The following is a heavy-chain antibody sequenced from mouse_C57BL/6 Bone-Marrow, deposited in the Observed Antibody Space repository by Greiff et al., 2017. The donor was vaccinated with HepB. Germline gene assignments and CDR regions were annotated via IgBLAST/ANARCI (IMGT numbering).Heavy chain of an antibody. Sequence: DVKLVESGGGLVQPGGSLKLSCAASGFTFSDYYMYWVRQTPEKRLEWVAYISNGGGSTYYPDTVKGRFTISRDNAKNTLYLQMSRLKSEDTAMYYCARQGSSGYVYFDVWGTGTTVTVSS. D-gene: IGHD3-2*02. J-gene: IGHJ1*03. V-gene: IGHV5-12*01. CDR2: ISNGGGST. CDR3: ARQGSSGYVYFDV. CDR1: GFTFSDYY.